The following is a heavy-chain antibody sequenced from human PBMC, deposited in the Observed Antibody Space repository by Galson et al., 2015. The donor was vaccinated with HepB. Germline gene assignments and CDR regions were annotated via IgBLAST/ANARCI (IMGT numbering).Heavy chain of an antibody. CDR2: IIPILGIA. J-gene: IGHJ4*02. CDR1: GGTFSSYT. V-gene: IGHV1-69*02. Sequence: SVKVSCKASGGTFSSYTISWVRQAPGQGLEWMGRIIPILGIANYAQKFQGRVTITADKSTSTAYMELSSLRSEDTAVYYCASLGGNSSFSVDYWGQGTLVTVSS. D-gene: IGHD4-23*01. CDR3: ASLGGNSSFSVDY.